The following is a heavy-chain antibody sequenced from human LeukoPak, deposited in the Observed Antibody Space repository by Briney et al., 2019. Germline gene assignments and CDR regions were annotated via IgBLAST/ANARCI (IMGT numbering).Heavy chain of an antibody. V-gene: IGHV4-59*01. CDR3: ARYEEFSTGYSASSPRHYFDH. D-gene: IGHD3/OR15-3a*01. J-gene: IGHJ4*02. CDR1: GGSIKSYY. Sequence: SETLSLTCTVSGGSIKSYYWSWIRQPPGKGLECIGHIYYTGSTYYKPSLESRVTISVDMAKNKISLKLSSVTAADTAVYYCARYEEFSTGYSASSPRHYFDHWGQGTLVTVSS. CDR2: IYYTGST.